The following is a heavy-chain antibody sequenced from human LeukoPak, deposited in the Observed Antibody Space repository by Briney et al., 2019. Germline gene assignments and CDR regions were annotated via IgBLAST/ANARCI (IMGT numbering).Heavy chain of an antibody. D-gene: IGHD2-2*01. CDR1: GFTFSSYW. Sequence: GGSLRLSCAASGFTFSSYWMSWVRQAPGKGLEWVSAISGSGGSTYYADSVKGRFTISRDNSKNTVYLQMNSLRAEDTAVYYCAKNIGPYCSSTSCYCDYWGQGTLVTVSS. CDR3: AKNIGPYCSSTSCYCDY. V-gene: IGHV3-23*01. J-gene: IGHJ4*02. CDR2: ISGSGGST.